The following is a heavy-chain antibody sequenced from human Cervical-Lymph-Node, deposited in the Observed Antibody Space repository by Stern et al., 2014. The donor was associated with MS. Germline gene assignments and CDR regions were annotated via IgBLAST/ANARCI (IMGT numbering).Heavy chain of an antibody. J-gene: IGHJ4*02. Sequence: EVQLVESGENLVQPGGSLRLSCAASGFTFSTYWMRWVRQAPGKGLEWVDNIKEDGSEKHYVDSVKGRFTISRDNAKKSLYLQMNSLRVEDTAMYYCARGMPFDYWGQGTLVTVSS. V-gene: IGHV3-7*01. CDR2: IKEDGSEK. CDR3: ARGMPFDY. CDR1: GFTFSTYW. D-gene: IGHD2-2*01.